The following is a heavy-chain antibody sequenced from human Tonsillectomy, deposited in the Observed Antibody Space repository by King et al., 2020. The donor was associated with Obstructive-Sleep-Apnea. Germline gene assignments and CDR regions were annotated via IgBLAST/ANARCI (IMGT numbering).Heavy chain of an antibody. CDR2: MYYSGNT. Sequence: QLQESGPGLVKPSETLSLTCTVSGGSITNYYWSWIRQPPGKGLEWIGYMYYSGNTNFNPSLKSRVTISADTSKIQFSLRLSSVTAADTAVYYCARHRGVEDYGGYGDYFDYWGQGTLVTVSS. CDR1: GGSITNYY. D-gene: IGHD5-12*01. J-gene: IGHJ4*02. V-gene: IGHV4-59*08. CDR3: ARHRGVEDYGGYGDYFDY.